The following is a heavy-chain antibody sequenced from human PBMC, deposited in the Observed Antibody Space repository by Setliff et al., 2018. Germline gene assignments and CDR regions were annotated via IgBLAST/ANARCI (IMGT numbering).Heavy chain of an antibody. CDR1: GASVRSGDYY. CDR2: IYSSGST. V-gene: IGHV4-30-4*08. CDR3: ARDTRGYSSSSGVDY. J-gene: IGHJ4*02. D-gene: IGHD6-6*01. Sequence: NPSETLSLTCTVSGASVRSGDYYWSWIRQPPGKGLEWIGYIYSSGSTYYNPSLKSRVTISVDTSKNQFSLKVSSVTAADTAVYYCARDTRGYSSSSGVDYWGQGTLVTVSS.